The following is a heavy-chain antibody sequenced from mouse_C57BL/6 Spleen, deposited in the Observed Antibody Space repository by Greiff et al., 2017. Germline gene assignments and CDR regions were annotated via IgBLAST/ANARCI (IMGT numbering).Heavy chain of an antibody. CDR1: GFNIKDDY. CDR3: TTEYDYGRSYGY. D-gene: IGHD1-1*01. CDR2: IDPENGDT. V-gene: IGHV14-4*01. Sequence: EVQLQQSGAELVRPGASVKLSCTASGFNIKDDYMHWVKQRPEQGLEWIGWIDPENGDTEYASKFQGKATITADTSSNTAYLQLSSLTSEDTAVYYCTTEYDYGRSYGYWGQGTTLTVSS. J-gene: IGHJ2*01.